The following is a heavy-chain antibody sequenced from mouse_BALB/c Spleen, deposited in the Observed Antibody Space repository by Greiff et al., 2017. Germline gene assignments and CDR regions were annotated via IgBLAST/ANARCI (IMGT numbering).Heavy chain of an antibody. V-gene: IGHV3-2*02. CDR1: GYSINSDYA. D-gene: IGHD2-3*01. CDR3: ARWLLRGNWDFDV. J-gene: IGHJ1*01. CDR2: ISYSGST. Sequence: EVKLVESGPGLVKPSQSLSLTCTVTGYSINSDYAWNWIRQFPGNKLEWMGYISYSGSTSYNPSLKSRISITRDTSKNQFFLQLNSVTSEDTATYYCARWLLRGNWDFDVWGAGTTVTVSS.